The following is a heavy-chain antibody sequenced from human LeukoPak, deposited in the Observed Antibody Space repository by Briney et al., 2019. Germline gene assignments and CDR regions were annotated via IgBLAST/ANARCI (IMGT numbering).Heavy chain of an antibody. CDR3: ARDPPPDASNWFDP. CDR2: ISPNSGGT. V-gene: IGHV1-2*02. CDR1: GYTFTGYY. J-gene: IGHJ5*02. Sequence: ASVKVSCEASGYTFTGYYMHWVRQAPGQGLEWMGWISPNSGGTNYAQKFQGRVTMTRDTSISTAYMELSRLRSDDTAVYYCARDPPPDASNWFDPWGQGTLVTVSS.